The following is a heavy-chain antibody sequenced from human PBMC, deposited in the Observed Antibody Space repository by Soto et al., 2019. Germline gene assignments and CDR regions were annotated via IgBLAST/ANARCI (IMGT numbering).Heavy chain of an antibody. J-gene: IGHJ4*02. Sequence: EVQLLESGGGLVQPGGSLRLSCAASGFTFSSYAMSWVRQAPGKGLEWVSAISGSGGSTYYADSVKGRFTISRDNSKNTLYLQMNSLRAEDTAVYYCAKAVGVVAGEIILGLFDYWGQGTPLTVSS. D-gene: IGHD3-3*01. V-gene: IGHV3-23*01. CDR1: GFTFSSYA. CDR3: AKAVGVVAGEIILGLFDY. CDR2: ISGSGGST.